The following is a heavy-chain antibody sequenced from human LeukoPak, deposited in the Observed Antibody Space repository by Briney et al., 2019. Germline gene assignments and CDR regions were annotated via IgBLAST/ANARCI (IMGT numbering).Heavy chain of an antibody. CDR3: ARGPYSNYENWFDP. J-gene: IGHJ5*02. CDR1: GFTFSSYG. CDR2: IWYDGSNK. D-gene: IGHD4-11*01. Sequence: GGSLRLSCAASGFTFSSYGMHWVRQAPGKGLEWVAVIWYDGSNKYYADSVKGRFTISRGNSKNTLYLQMNSLRAEDTAVYYCARGPYSNYENWFDPWGQGTLVTVSS. V-gene: IGHV3-33*01.